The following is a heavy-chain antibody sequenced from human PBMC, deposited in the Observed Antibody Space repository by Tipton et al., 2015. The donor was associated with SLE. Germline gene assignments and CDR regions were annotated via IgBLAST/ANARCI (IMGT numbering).Heavy chain of an antibody. Sequence: TLSLTCTVSGGSISSYYWSWIRQPPGKGLGWIGYIYYSGSTNYNPSLKSRVTISVDTSKNQFSLKLSSVTAADTAVYYCARRYIKQWLAGAFGIWGQGTMVTVSS. CDR3: ARRYIKQWLAGAFGI. J-gene: IGHJ3*02. CDR2: IYYSGST. V-gene: IGHV4-59*07. D-gene: IGHD6-19*01. CDR1: GGSISSYY.